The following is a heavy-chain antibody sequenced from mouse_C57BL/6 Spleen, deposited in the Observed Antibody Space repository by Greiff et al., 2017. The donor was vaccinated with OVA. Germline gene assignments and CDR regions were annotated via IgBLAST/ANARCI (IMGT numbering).Heavy chain of an antibody. CDR1: GYSFTDYN. V-gene: IGHV1-39*01. D-gene: IGHD1-1*01. CDR3: SRGTTVVVCCFDY. Sequence: VQLQQSGPELVKPGASVKISCKASGYSFTDYNMNWVKQSNGKSLEWIGVINPNYGTTSYNQKFQGKATLTVDQSSSTAYMQLNSLTSEDSAVYYCSRGTTVVVCCFDYWGQGATLTVSS. CDR2: INPNYGTT. J-gene: IGHJ2*01.